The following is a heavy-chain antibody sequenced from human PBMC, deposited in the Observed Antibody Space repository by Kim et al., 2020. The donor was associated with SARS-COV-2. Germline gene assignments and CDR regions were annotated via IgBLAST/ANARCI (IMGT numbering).Heavy chain of an antibody. CDR3: ARDRRYYDTFGAFDI. V-gene: IGHV4-31*03. CDR2: IYYSGST. CDR1: GGSISSGGYY. Sequence: SETLSLTCTVSGGSISSGGYYWSWIRQHPGKGLEWIGYIYYSGSTYYNPSLKSRVTISVDTSKNQFSLKLSSVTAADTAVYYCARDRRYYDTFGAFDIWGQGTMVTVSS. D-gene: IGHD3-22*01. J-gene: IGHJ3*02.